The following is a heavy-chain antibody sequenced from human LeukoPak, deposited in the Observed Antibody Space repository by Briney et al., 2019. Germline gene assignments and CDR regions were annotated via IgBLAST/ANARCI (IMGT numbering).Heavy chain of an antibody. CDR2: IYHSGST. J-gene: IGHJ4*02. CDR1: GGSISSSNW. CDR3: ARDRVLAVAGTAYFDY. Sequence: SETLSLTCAVSGGSISSSNWWSWVRQPPGKGLEWIGEIYHSGSTNYNPSLKSRVTISVDKSKNQFSLKLSSVTAADTAVYYCARDRVLAVAGTAYFDYWGQGTLVTVSS. V-gene: IGHV4-4*02. D-gene: IGHD6-19*01.